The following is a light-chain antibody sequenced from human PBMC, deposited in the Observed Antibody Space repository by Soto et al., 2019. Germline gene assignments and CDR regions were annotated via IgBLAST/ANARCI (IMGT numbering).Light chain of an antibody. CDR2: ANT. CDR1: SSNIGPTYD. Sequence: VLTQPPSVSGAPGQRVTISCTGSSSNIGPTYDVHWYQQLPGTAPKLLIYANTNRPSGVPDRFSGSKSGTSASLAITGLQAEDEADYFCQSYDSSLSGYVFGTGTKVTVL. V-gene: IGLV1-40*01. J-gene: IGLJ1*01. CDR3: QSYDSSLSGYV.